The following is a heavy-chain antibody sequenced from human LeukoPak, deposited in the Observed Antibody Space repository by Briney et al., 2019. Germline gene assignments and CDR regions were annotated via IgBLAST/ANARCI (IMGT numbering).Heavy chain of an antibody. J-gene: IGHJ4*02. CDR1: GGSISSYY. CDR3: ARAFSTEEGHFDY. D-gene: IGHD3-3*02. Sequence: PSETLSLTCTVSGGSISSYYWSWIRQPPGKGLEWIGYIYYSGSTNYNPSLKSRVTISVDTSKNQFSLKLSSVTAADTAVYYCARAFSTEEGHFDYWGQGTLVTVSS. CDR2: IYYSGST. V-gene: IGHV4-59*01.